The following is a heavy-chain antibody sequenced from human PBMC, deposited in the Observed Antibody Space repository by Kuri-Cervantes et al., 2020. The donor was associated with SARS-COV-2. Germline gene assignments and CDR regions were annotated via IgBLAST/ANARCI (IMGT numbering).Heavy chain of an antibody. CDR1: GGTFSSYA. CDR2: IIPIFGTA. D-gene: IGHD6-25*01. Sequence: KISCAASGGTFSSYAISWVRQAPGQGLEWMGGIIPIFGTANYAQKFQGRVTITADESTSTAYMELSSLRSEDTAVYYCARDFAGYSSDEYYFDYWGQGTLVTVSS. CDR3: ARDFAGYSSDEYYFDY. V-gene: IGHV1-69*01. J-gene: IGHJ4*02.